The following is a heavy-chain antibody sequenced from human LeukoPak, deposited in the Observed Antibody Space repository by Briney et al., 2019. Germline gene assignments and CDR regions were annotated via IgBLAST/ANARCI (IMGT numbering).Heavy chain of an antibody. Sequence: SETLSLTCTVSGGSISSSSYYWGWIRQPPGKGLEWIGSIYYSGSTYYNPSLKSRFTISVDTSKNQFSLKLSSVTAADTAVYYCARHGSYSSGWYPYYFDYWGQGTLVTVSS. CDR2: IYYSGST. J-gene: IGHJ4*02. CDR1: GGSISSSSYY. D-gene: IGHD6-19*01. V-gene: IGHV4-39*01. CDR3: ARHGSYSSGWYPYYFDY.